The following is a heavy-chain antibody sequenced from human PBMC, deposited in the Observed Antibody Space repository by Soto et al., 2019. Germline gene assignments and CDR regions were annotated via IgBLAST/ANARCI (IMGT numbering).Heavy chain of an antibody. CDR2: INHDGSER. V-gene: IGHV3-7*01. J-gene: IGHJ4*02. D-gene: IGHD3-16*01. CDR3: VCGGNFFVY. Sequence: EVQLVESGGGLVQPGGSLSLPCAASGFTFSTYWMTWVRQPPGKGLEWVASINHDGSERYYVDSVRGRFTISRDNATNSLYLHMNSLRAEDTAVYYCVCGGNFFVYWGQGTLVTVSP. CDR1: GFTFSTYW.